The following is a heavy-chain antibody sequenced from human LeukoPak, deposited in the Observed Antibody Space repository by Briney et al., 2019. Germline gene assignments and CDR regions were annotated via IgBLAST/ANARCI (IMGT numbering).Heavy chain of an antibody. CDR1: GFTFDDYT. D-gene: IGHD2-21*01. CDR2: ISWDGGST. Sequence: PGGSLRLSCAASGFTFDDYTMHWVRQAPGKGLEWVSLISWDGGSTYYADSVKGRFTISRDNSKNSLYLQMNSLRTEDTALYYCAKGIEAYCGGDCYSWVFDYWGQGTLVTVSS. J-gene: IGHJ4*02. V-gene: IGHV3-43*01. CDR3: AKGIEAYCGGDCYSWVFDY.